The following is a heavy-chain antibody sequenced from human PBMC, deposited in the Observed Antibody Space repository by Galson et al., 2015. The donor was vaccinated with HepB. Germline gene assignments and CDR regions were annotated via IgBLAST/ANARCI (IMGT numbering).Heavy chain of an antibody. V-gene: IGHV6-1*01. CDR3: ARGFLLKGFDP. CDR2: AYYSTKWKT. D-gene: IGHD2/OR15-2a*01. CDR1: GDSVSSNRAA. Sequence: CAISGDSVSSNRAAWNWIRQSPSGDLEWLGRAYYSTKWKTDYAVSVKSRITISSDTSKNHLSLQLNSVTPEDTAVYYCARGFLLKGFDPWGQGTLVTVSS. J-gene: IGHJ5*02.